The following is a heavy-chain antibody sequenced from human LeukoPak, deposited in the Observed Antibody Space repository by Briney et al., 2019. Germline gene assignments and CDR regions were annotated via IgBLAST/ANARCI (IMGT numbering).Heavy chain of an antibody. CDR3: ARDPDSCPDL. V-gene: IGHV1-2*02. CDR1: GYNFAHYH. D-gene: IGHD2-15*01. J-gene: IGHJ4*02. CDR2: LNPNTGDT. Sequence: GASVKVSCKASGYNFAHYHTHWVRQAPGQGLDWMGSLNPNTGDTLLAPKFQGRVTMTRDTSITVGYMELSNLTFDDTGVYYCARDPDSCPDLWGQGIQVTVAS.